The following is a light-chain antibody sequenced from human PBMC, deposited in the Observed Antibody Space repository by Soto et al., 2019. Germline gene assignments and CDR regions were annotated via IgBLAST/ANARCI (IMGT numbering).Light chain of an antibody. CDR2: AAS. CDR1: QDISTF. V-gene: IGKV1-39*01. J-gene: IGKJ3*01. Sequence: DFQMTQSPSSLSASVGDTATITCRASQDISTFLNWYQQKPGKAPKLLIYAASNLSSGISSRFSGSGSGTDFTLTISSLQPEDFATYYCQQSNSRPHITFGAGTKVDIK. CDR3: QQSNSRPHIT.